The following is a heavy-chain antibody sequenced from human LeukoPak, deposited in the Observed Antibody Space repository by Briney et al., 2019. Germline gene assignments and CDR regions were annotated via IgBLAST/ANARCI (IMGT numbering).Heavy chain of an antibody. J-gene: IGHJ6*03. Sequence: SETLSLTCTVSGYSISSGYYWGWIRQPPGKGLEWIGSISHSGSTYYNPSLKSRVTISVDTSKDQFSLRVSSVTAADTAVYYCARDSNQYYYYYYHMDVWGKGTTVTVSS. CDR1: GYSISSGYY. CDR3: ARDSNQYYYYYYHMDV. V-gene: IGHV4-38-2*02. CDR2: ISHSGST. D-gene: IGHD4-11*01.